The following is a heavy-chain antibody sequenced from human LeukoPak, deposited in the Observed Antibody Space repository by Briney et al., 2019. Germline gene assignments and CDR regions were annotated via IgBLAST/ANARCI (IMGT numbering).Heavy chain of an antibody. CDR1: GFTFSSYG. J-gene: IGHJ4*02. D-gene: IGHD2-2*01. Sequence: GGSLRLSCAASGFTFSSYGMHWVRQAPGKGLEWVAFIRYDGSNKYYADSVEGRFTISRDNAKNSLYLQMNSLRAEDTALYYCARGLGYCSSTSCLDQFDYWGQGTLVTVSS. V-gene: IGHV3-30*02. CDR2: IRYDGSNK. CDR3: ARGLGYCSSTSCLDQFDY.